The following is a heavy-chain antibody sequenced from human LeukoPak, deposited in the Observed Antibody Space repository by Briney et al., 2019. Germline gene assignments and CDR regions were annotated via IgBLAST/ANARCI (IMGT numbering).Heavy chain of an antibody. Sequence: ASVTVSCKASGYTFTSYGMSWVRQAPGQGLEWMGWISAYNGNTNYAQKLQGRVTMTTDTSTSTAYMELRSLRSDDTAVYYCARGGNSWQQLVFDYWGQGTLVTVSS. D-gene: IGHD6-13*01. CDR2: ISAYNGNT. J-gene: IGHJ4*02. V-gene: IGHV1-18*01. CDR3: ARGGNSWQQLVFDY. CDR1: GYTFTSYG.